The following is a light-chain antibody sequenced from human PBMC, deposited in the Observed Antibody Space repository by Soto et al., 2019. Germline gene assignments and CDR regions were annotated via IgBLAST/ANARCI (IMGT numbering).Light chain of an antibody. CDR1: SSDVGGYNY. CDR2: EVS. Sequence: QCALTQAASGSGSPGQSITISCTGTSSDVGGYNYVSWYQQHPGKAPKLMIYEVSNRPSGASNRFSGSKSGNTASLTISGLQAEDEAHYYCSSYTSSSTLLYVFGTGTKVTVL. J-gene: IGLJ1*01. CDR3: SSYTSSSTLLYV. V-gene: IGLV2-14*01.